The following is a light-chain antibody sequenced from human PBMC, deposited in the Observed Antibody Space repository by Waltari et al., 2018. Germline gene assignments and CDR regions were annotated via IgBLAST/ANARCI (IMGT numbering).Light chain of an antibody. V-gene: IGLV1-44*01. CDR1: TSNIGTNP. CDR3: AAWDDSLNGPWV. J-gene: IGLJ3*02. CDR2: NTN. Sequence: QSVLTQPPSASGTPGQRVAISCSGTTSNIGTNPVTWYQQLPGTAPKLLIYNTNQRPSEVPDRFSGSKSGTSASLAISGLQSEDEAEYYWAAWDDSLNGPWVFGGGTKLTVL.